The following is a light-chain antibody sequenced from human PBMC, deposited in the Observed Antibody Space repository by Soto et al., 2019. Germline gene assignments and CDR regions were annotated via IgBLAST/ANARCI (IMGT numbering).Light chain of an antibody. CDR3: NQLNSYPFP. CDR1: QGISSH. J-gene: IGKJ5*01. CDR2: VAS. V-gene: IGKV1-9*01. Sequence: DIQLTQSPSFLSASVGDRVTITCRASQGISSHLAWYQQQPGKAPKLLIYVASTLQSGVPSRFSGSGSGTKFTLTTSGLQPEDFASYYCNQLNSYPFPFGKGTQLEIK.